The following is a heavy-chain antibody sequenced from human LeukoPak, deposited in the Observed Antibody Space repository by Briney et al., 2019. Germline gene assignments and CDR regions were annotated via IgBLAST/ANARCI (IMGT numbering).Heavy chain of an antibody. Sequence: GGSLRLSCAASGFTFSSYAMHWVRQAPGKGLEWVAVISYDGGNRYYADSVKGRFTISRDNSRNTLFLQMNSLTAEDTAVFYCARARIKTSSGYYYYMDVWGKGTTVTVSS. J-gene: IGHJ6*03. CDR1: GFTFSSYA. D-gene: IGHD3-10*01. CDR3: ARARIKTSSGYYYYMDV. CDR2: ISYDGGNR. V-gene: IGHV3-30*01.